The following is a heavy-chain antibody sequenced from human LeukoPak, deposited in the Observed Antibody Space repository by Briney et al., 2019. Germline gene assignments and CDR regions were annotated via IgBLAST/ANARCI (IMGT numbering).Heavy chain of an antibody. J-gene: IGHJ4*02. Sequence: GGSLRLSCEGSAFIFSGHRMNWVRQTPGKGLEWVASIKEDGSERQYVDSVKGRFSISRDNTKGSLFLQLNSLRAEDTAVYYCARCPTSGSGYPYYFDYWGQGTLVTVSS. V-gene: IGHV3-7*01. CDR2: IKEDGSER. CDR1: AFIFSGHR. D-gene: IGHD3-22*01. CDR3: ARCPTSGSGYPYYFDY.